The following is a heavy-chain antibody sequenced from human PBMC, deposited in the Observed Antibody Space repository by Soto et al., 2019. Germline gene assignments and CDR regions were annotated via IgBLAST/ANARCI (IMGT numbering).Heavy chain of an antibody. CDR1: GGSISSNY. Sequence: SETLSLTCTVSGGSISSNYWTWIRQPPGKGLEWIGYVYNSGSTNYNPSLKSRVTISEDTSKSQFSLKVNSMTAADTAVYYCAKYGSEAVAGYTCDNWGQGILVTVSS. D-gene: IGHD6-13*01. CDR3: AKYGSEAVAGYTCDN. J-gene: IGHJ4*02. CDR2: VYNSGST. V-gene: IGHV4-59*01.